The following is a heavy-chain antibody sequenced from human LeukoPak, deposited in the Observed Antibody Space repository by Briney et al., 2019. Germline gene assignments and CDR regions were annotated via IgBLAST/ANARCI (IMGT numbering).Heavy chain of an antibody. CDR3: AKDGGLWVSAHWGDS. Sequence: GGSLRLSCAASGFTFSTYTMSWVRQAPGKGLEWVSTITTSDGNTYYADSVKGRFTVSRDNSKNTLFLQMNSLRAEDTAVYYCAKDGGLWVSAHWGDSWGRGTLVTVSS. J-gene: IGHJ4*02. CDR2: ITTSDGNT. CDR1: GFTFSTYT. D-gene: IGHD7-27*01. V-gene: IGHV3-23*01.